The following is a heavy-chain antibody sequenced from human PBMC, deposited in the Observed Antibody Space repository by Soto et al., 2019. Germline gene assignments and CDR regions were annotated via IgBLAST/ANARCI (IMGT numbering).Heavy chain of an antibody. CDR1: GFTFSTYA. J-gene: IGHJ4*02. D-gene: IGHD3-3*01. CDR3: AKTIFGGHSV. V-gene: IGHV3-23*01. Sequence: PGGSLRLSCVASGFTFSTYAMSWVRQAPGEGLECVSSISGNGGTTSYADSVKGRFAISRDNSKNTLYLQMNSLRAEDTAVYYCAKTIFGGHSVWRQGIVVTVSS. CDR2: ISGNGGTT.